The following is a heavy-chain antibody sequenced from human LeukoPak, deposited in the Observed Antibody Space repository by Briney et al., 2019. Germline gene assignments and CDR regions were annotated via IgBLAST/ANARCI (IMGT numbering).Heavy chain of an antibody. V-gene: IGHV4-39*07. D-gene: IGHD6-19*01. J-gene: IGHJ4*02. CDR2: IYYSGNT. CDR1: GGSISSSSYY. CDR3: ARGWGYFDY. Sequence: SETLSLACTVSGGSISSSSYYWGWLRQPPGKGLEWIGSIYYSGNTYYNPSLKSRVTMSVDTSKNQFSLKLSSVTAADTAVYYCARGWGYFDYWGQGTLVTVSS.